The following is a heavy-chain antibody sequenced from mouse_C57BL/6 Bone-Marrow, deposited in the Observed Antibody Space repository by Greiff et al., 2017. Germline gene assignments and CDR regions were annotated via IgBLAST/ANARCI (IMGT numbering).Heavy chain of an antibody. V-gene: IGHV1-55*01. Sequence: QVPLQQPGAELLQPSASVMMSCTVSGYTFTSYWITWVKQSPGQGLERIGDIYPGSGSTNYNEKFMSKATLTVDTSSSTTYIQLNSLASEDSAVYYCAREDGRFYYAMDYWGQGTSVTVSS. CDR3: AREDGRFYYAMDY. CDR1: GYTFTSYW. CDR2: IYPGSGST. J-gene: IGHJ4*01.